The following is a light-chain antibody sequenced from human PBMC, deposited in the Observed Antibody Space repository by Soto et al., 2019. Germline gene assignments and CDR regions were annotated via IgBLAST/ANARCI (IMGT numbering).Light chain of an antibody. CDR3: QQYGSSPPIT. CDR1: RGVSANY. V-gene: IGKV3-20*01. Sequence: ENFLTQSPFTLSLSPVALATLSCRGIRGVSANYLAWYQQKPGQAPTLLIYGASIRAAGIPDRFSGSGSGTDFTLTIRRLEPDDFAVYYCQQYGSSPPITFGQGTRLEIK. CDR2: GAS. J-gene: IGKJ5*01.